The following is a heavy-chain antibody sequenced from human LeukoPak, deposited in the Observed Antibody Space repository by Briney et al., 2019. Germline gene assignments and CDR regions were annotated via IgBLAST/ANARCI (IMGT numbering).Heavy chain of an antibody. J-gene: IGHJ4*02. Sequence: QPGGSLRLSCAASGFTFSSYEMNWVRQAPGKGLEWVSYISSSGSTIYYADSVKGRFTISRDNAKNSLYLQMNSLRAEDTAVYYCARDGGSGWYLTKPFDYWGQGTLVTVSS. V-gene: IGHV3-48*03. CDR1: GFTFSSYE. CDR2: ISSSGSTI. D-gene: IGHD6-19*01. CDR3: ARDGGSGWYLTKPFDY.